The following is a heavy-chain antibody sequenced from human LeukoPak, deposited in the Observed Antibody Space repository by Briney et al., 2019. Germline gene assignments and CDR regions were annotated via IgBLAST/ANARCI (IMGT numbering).Heavy chain of an antibody. J-gene: IGHJ4*02. Sequence: GGSLRLSCAASGFTFSDYGMVWVRQAPGKGLEWVAFIRFDGSIKYYTDSVKDRFTVSRDNFKNTLYLQMNSLRDDDTAVYYCAKDRRVVVPAAPDYWGQGTLVTVSS. CDR1: GFTFSDYG. CDR3: AKDRRVVVPAAPDY. V-gene: IGHV3-30*02. D-gene: IGHD2-2*01. CDR2: IRFDGSIK.